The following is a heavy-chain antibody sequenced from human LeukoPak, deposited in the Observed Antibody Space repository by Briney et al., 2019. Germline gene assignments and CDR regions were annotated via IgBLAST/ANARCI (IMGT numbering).Heavy chain of an antibody. D-gene: IGHD6-13*01. J-gene: IGHJ3*02. V-gene: IGHV3-64*01. CDR2: ISSNGGST. CDR3: ASSSPNAFDI. CDR1: GFTFSSYA. Sequence: GGSLRLSCAASGFTFSSYAMHWVRQAPGKGLEYVSAISSNGGSTYYANSVKGRFTIPRDNSKNTLYLQMGSLRAEDMALYYCASSSPNAFDIWGQGTMVTVSS.